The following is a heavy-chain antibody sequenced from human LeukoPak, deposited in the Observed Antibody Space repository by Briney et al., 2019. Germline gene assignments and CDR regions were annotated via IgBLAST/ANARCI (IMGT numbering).Heavy chain of an antibody. CDR1: GXSITSGNW. Sequence: SETLSLTCAVSGXSITSGNWWSWVRQPPGKGLEWIGEIYHSGSTNYNPSLKSRVTISVDKSKNQFSLILNSVTAADTAVYYCARGVPAAGSIRFDPWGQGTLVTVSS. CDR2: IYHSGST. D-gene: IGHD6-13*01. V-gene: IGHV4-4*02. CDR3: ARGVPAAGSIRFDP. J-gene: IGHJ5*02.